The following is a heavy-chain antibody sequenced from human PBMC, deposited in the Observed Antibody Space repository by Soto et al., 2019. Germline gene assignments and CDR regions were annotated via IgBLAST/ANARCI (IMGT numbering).Heavy chain of an antibody. CDR2: FYPADSAT. D-gene: IGHD3-3*01. CDR3: AIGITIFGVVIMSPYYYGMDV. J-gene: IGHJ6*02. V-gene: IGHV5-51*01. CDR1: GYSFTSYC. Sequence: PGESLKISCKGSGYSFTSYCIGWARQMPGKGLEWMGMFYPADSATRYSPSFQGQVTISVDKSISTAYLQWSSLRSEDTAVYYCAIGITIFGVVIMSPYYYGMDVWGQGTTVTVSS.